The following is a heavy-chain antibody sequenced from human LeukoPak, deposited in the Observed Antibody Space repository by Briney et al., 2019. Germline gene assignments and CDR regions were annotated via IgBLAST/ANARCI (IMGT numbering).Heavy chain of an antibody. CDR2: IYYSGST. D-gene: IGHD5-12*01. CDR3: ARGDGGYPH. J-gene: IGHJ4*02. V-gene: IGHV4-61*01. Sequence: SEALSLTCTVSGGSVSSGSYYWSWIRQPPGKGLEWIGYIYYSGSTNYNPSLKSRVTISVDTSKNQFSLKLSSVTAADTAVYYCARGDGGYPHWGQGTLVTVSS. CDR1: GGSVSSGSYY.